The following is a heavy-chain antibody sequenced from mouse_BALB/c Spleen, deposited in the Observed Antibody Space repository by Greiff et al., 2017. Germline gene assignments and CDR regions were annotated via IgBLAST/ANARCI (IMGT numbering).Heavy chain of an antibody. CDR2: INPSSGYT. J-gene: IGHJ2*01. Sequence: LVESGAELARPGASVKMSCKASGYTFTSYTMHWVKQRPGQGLEWIGYINPSSGYTNYNQKFKDKATLTADKSSSTAYMQLSSLTSEDSAVYYCARQDGGFDYWGQGTTLTVSS. CDR1: GYTFTSYT. V-gene: IGHV1-4*01. CDR3: ARQDGGFDY.